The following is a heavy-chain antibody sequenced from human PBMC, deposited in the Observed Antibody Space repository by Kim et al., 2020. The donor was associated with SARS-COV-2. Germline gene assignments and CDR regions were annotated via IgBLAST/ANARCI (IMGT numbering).Heavy chain of an antibody. J-gene: IGHJ5*02. D-gene: IGHD6-19*01. CDR1: GGSFSGYY. CDR2: INHSGST. V-gene: IGHV4-34*01. Sequence: SETLSLTCAVYGGSFSGYYWSWIRQPPGKGLEWIGEINHSGSTNYNPSLKSRVTISVDTSKNQFSLKLSSVTAADTAVYYCARGHRSSGWYVGFRTPWGQGTLVTVSS. CDR3: ARGHRSSGWYVGFRTP.